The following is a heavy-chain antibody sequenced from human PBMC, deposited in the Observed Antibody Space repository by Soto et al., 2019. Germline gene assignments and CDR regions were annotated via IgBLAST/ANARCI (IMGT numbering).Heavy chain of an antibody. CDR2: INAGNGNT. D-gene: IGHD3-9*01. CDR3: ARSLFGDILTGSYYYYGMDV. J-gene: IGHJ6*02. CDR1: GYTFTSYA. Sequence: ASVKVSCKASGYTFTSYAMHWVLQAPGQRLEWMGWINAGNGNTKYSQKFQGRVTITRDTSASTAYMELSSLRSEDTAVYYCARSLFGDILTGSYYYYGMDVWGQGTTVTVSS. V-gene: IGHV1-3*01.